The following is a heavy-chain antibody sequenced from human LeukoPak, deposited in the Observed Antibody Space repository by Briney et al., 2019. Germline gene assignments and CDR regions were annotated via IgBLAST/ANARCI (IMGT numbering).Heavy chain of an antibody. Sequence: SVKVSCKASGGTFSSYTISWVRQAPGQGLEWMGRIIPILGIANYAQKFQGRVTITAAKSTSTAYMELSSLRSEDTAVYYCARDLDSGSYFPTDYWGQGTLVTVSS. J-gene: IGHJ4*02. CDR2: IIPILGIA. V-gene: IGHV1-69*04. CDR1: GGTFSSYT. CDR3: ARDLDSGSYFPTDY. D-gene: IGHD1-26*01.